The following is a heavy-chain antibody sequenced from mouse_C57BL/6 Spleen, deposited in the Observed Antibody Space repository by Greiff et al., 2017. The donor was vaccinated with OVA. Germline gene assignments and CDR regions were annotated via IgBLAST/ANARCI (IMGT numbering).Heavy chain of an antibody. J-gene: IGHJ4*01. D-gene: IGHD1-1*01. CDR3: ARITTVVATDAMDY. CDR1: GFTFSSYG. V-gene: IGHV5-6*01. Sequence: EVKLMESGGDLVKPGGSLKLSCAASGFTFSSYGMSWVRQTPDKRLEWVATISSGGSYTYYPDSVKGRFTISRDNAKNTLYLQMSSLKSEDTAMYYCARITTVVATDAMDYWGQGASVTVSS. CDR2: ISSGGSYT.